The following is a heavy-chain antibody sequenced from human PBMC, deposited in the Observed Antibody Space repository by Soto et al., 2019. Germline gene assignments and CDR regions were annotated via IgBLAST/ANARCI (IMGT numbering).Heavy chain of an antibody. V-gene: IGHV1-69*13. D-gene: IGHD6-19*01. CDR3: ARDVIAVVGWSYYYGRDV. Sequence: ASVKVSCKASGGTFSSYAISWVRQAPGQGLEWMGGIIPIFGTANYAQKFQGRVTITADESTSTAYMELSSLRSEDTAAYYCARDVIAVVGWSYYYGRDVWGQGPTVTVS. CDR1: GGTFSSYA. CDR2: IIPIFGTA. J-gene: IGHJ6*02.